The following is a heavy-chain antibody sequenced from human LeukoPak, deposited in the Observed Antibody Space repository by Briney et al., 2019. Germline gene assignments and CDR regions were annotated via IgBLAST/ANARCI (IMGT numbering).Heavy chain of an antibody. CDR1: GYTFTYYY. CDR3: ARDTRTMTAVTRGQHYYYGLDV. V-gene: IGHV1-46*01. J-gene: IGHJ6*02. D-gene: IGHD4-17*01. CDR2: IKPSDGGT. Sequence: ASVKVSCKASGYTFTYYYLHWVRQAPGHGLEWMAIIKPSDGGTYHEQKLQGRVTVTRDTSTSTVYMELSSLRSEDTAVYYCARDTRTMTAVTRGQHYYYGLDVWGQGTTVTVSS.